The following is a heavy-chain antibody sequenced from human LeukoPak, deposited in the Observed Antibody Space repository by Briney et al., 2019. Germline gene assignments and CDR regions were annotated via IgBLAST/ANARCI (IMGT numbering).Heavy chain of an antibody. V-gene: IGHV3-30*04. D-gene: IGHD4-17*01. J-gene: IGHJ6*04. CDR2: ISYDGSNK. Sequence: PGRSLRLSCAASGFTFSSYAMHWVRRAPGEGLEWVAVISYDGSNKYYADSVKGRFTISRDNSKNTLYLQMNSLRAEDTAVYYCARDRGGSYGDYIYYGMDVWGKGTTVTVSS. CDR1: GFTFSSYA. CDR3: ARDRGGSYGDYIYYGMDV.